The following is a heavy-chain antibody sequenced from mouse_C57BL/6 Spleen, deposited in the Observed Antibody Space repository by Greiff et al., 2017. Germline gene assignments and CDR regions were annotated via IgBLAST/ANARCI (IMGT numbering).Heavy chain of an antibody. J-gene: IGHJ3*01. CDR2: IWGVGST. CDR3: ATYDYDPAWFAY. Sequence: VKLVESGPGLVAPSQSLSITCTVSGFSLTSYGVDWVRQSPGKGLEWLGVIWGVGSTNYNSALKSRLSISKDNSKSQVFLKMNSLQTDDTAMYYCATYDYDPAWFAYWGQGTLVTVSA. V-gene: IGHV2-6*01. D-gene: IGHD2-4*01. CDR1: GFSLTSYG.